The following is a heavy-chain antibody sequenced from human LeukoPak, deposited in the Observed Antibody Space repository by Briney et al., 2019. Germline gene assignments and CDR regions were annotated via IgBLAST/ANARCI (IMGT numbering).Heavy chain of an antibody. J-gene: IGHJ6*03. D-gene: IGHD3-3*01. CDR3: ARAVITIFGVVPPKDYYYYYMDV. Sequence: SVTVSCKASGGTFNSYAISWVRQAPGQGLEWMGWILPIFGTANYAQKFQGRVTITTDESTSTAYMELSSLRSEDTAVYYCARAVITIFGVVPPKDYYYYYMDVWGKGTTVTVSS. CDR1: GGTFNSYA. V-gene: IGHV1-69*05. CDR2: ILPIFGTA.